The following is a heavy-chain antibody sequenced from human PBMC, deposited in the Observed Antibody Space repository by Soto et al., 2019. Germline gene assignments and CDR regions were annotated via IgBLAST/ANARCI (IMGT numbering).Heavy chain of an antibody. V-gene: IGHV1-69*02. J-gene: IGHJ4*02. CDR1: GGTFSSYT. CDR2: IIPILGIA. Sequence: SVKVSCKASGGTFSSYTISWVRQAPGQGLEWMGRIIPILGIANYAQKFQGRVTITADKSTSTAYMELSSLRSEDTAVYYCAREHGYSGYDWVYWGQGTLVTVSS. D-gene: IGHD5-12*01. CDR3: AREHGYSGYDWVY.